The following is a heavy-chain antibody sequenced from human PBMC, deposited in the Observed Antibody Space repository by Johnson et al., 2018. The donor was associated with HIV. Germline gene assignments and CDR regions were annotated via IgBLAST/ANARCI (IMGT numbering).Heavy chain of an antibody. V-gene: IGHV3-30*04. J-gene: IGHJ3*02. Sequence: QVQLVESGGGVVQPGTSLILSCAASGFTFSYYSMHWVRQAPGKWLEWVALTSYDESDKFYADSVKGRFIISRDNPRNTLYLQMNGLRAEDTAVYYCAKGTNGQSWAFDIWGQGTVVTVSS. CDR2: TSYDESDK. D-gene: IGHD2-8*01. CDR3: AKGTNGQSWAFDI. CDR1: GFTFSYYS.